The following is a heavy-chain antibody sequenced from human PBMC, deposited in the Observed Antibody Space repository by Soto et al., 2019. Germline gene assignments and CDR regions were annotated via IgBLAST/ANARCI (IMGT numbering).Heavy chain of an antibody. CDR3: ARDRVAAAGRLYYYYGMDV. CDR1: GFTFSSYS. D-gene: IGHD6-13*01. Sequence: EVQLVESGGGLVKPGGSLRLSCAASGFTFSSYSMNWVRQAPGKGLEWVSSISSSSSYIYYEDSVKGRFTISSDNAKNSLYLQMNSLRAEDTAVYYCARDRVAAAGRLYYYYGMDVWGQGTTVTVSS. CDR2: ISSSSSYI. V-gene: IGHV3-21*01. J-gene: IGHJ6*02.